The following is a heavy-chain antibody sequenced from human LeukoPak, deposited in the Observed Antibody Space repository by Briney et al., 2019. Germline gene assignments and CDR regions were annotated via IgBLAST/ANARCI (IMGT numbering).Heavy chain of an antibody. D-gene: IGHD6-13*01. Sequence: GGSLRLSCAASGFTLSSYEMNWVRQAPGKGLEWVSYISSSGSTIYYADSVKGRFTISRDNSKNTLYLQMNSLRAEDTAVYYCAKGSKGISYYFDYWGQGTLVTVSS. V-gene: IGHV3-48*03. J-gene: IGHJ4*02. CDR3: AKGSKGISYYFDY. CDR2: ISSSGSTI. CDR1: GFTLSSYE.